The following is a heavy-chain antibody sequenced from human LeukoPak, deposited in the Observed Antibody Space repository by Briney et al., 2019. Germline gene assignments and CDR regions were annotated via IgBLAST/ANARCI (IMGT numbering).Heavy chain of an antibody. Sequence: PSETPSLTCAVYGGSFSGYYWSWIRQPPGKRLEWIGEINHSGSTNYNLSLKSRVTISVDTSKNQFSLKLSSVTAANTAVYYCARKVLLWFGERNWFDPWGQGTLVTVSS. CDR3: ARKVLLWFGERNWFDP. D-gene: IGHD3-10*01. J-gene: IGHJ5*02. CDR2: INHSGST. V-gene: IGHV4-34*01. CDR1: GGSFSGYY.